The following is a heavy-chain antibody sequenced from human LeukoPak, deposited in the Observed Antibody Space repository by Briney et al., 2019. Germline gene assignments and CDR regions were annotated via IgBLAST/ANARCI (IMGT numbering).Heavy chain of an antibody. CDR2: ISAYNGDT. V-gene: IGHV1-18*01. J-gene: IGHJ4*02. Sequence: ASVKVSCKASGYAFNRYGITWVRQAPGQGLEWMGWISAYNGDTNYAQKFKGRVTMTTDTSTSTAYMELRSLRSDDTAVYYCARDPSNTSGWSIYFDYWGQGTLVTVSS. D-gene: IGHD6-19*01. CDR3: ARDPSNTSGWSIYFDY. CDR1: GYAFNRYG.